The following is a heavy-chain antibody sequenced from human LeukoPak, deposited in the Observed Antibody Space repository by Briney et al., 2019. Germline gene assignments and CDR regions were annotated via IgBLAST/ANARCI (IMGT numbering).Heavy chain of an antibody. J-gene: IGHJ6*02. D-gene: IGHD3-3*01. Sequence: ASVKVSCKASGYTFTSYDINWVRQATGQGLEWMGWMNPNSGNTGYAQKFQGRVTMTRDTSISTAYMELSSLRSEDTAVYYCARGVTIFGVVMSYYYGMDVWGQGTTVTVSS. CDR3: ARGVTIFGVVMSYYYGMDV. V-gene: IGHV1-8*01. CDR1: GYTFTSYD. CDR2: MNPNSGNT.